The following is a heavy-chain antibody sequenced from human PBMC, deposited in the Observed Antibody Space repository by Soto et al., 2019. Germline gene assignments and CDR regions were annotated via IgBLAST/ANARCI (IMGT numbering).Heavy chain of an antibody. Sequence: GGSLRLSCAASGFTFSSYAMHWVRQAPGKGLEFVSAISSNGGSTYYANSVKGRFTISRDNSKNTLYLQMGSLRAEDMAVYYCARGPGITGTTPFDYWGQGTLVTVSS. V-gene: IGHV3-64*01. J-gene: IGHJ4*02. CDR1: GFTFSSYA. CDR3: ARGPGITGTTPFDY. CDR2: ISSNGGST. D-gene: IGHD1-7*01.